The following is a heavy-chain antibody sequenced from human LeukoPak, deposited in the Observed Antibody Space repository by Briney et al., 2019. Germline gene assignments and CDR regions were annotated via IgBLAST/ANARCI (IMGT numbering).Heavy chain of an antibody. J-gene: IGHJ4*02. V-gene: IGHV4-61*02. Sequence: SETLSLTCTVSGGSISSSSYYWSWIRQPAGKGLEWIGRVYTSGSTNYNNSVKSRVTISLDTSKNQFSLKLSSLTAADTAVYYCARVIAAFDYWGQGTLVTVSS. CDR3: ARVIAAFDY. D-gene: IGHD6-13*01. CDR1: GGSISSSSYY. CDR2: VYTSGST.